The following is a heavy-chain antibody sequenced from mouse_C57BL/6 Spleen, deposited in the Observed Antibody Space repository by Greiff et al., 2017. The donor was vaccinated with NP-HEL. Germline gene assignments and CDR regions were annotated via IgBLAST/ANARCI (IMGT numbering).Heavy chain of an antibody. Sequence: VQLQQPGAELVMPGALVKLSCKASGYTFTSYWMHWVKQRPGQGLEWIGEIDPSDSYTNYNQKFKGKSTLTVDKSSSTAYMQLSSLTSEDSAVYYCAVDYGSSPTGGYWGQGTTLTVSS. V-gene: IGHV1-69*01. J-gene: IGHJ2*01. CDR1: GYTFTSYW. D-gene: IGHD1-1*01. CDR2: IDPSDSYT. CDR3: AVDYGSSPTGGY.